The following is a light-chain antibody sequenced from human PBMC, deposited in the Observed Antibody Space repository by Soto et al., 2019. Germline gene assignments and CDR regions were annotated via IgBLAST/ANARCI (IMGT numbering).Light chain of an antibody. Sequence: QSVLTQPPSASGTPGQRVTISCSGSSSNIGNTYVNWYQQFPGTAPKLLIFSNDHRPSGVPDRFSGSKSGTSAYLAVSGLRSEDEADYYCAAWDDSLRGHWAFGGGTKVTVL. J-gene: IGLJ3*02. CDR3: AAWDDSLRGHWA. V-gene: IGLV1-47*02. CDR2: SND. CDR1: SSNIGNTY.